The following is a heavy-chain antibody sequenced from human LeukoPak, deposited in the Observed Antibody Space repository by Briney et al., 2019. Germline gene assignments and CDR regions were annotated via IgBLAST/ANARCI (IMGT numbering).Heavy chain of an antibody. D-gene: IGHD3-22*01. V-gene: IGHV1-18*01. J-gene: IGHJ4*02. CDR2: ISAYNGNT. Sequence: ASVKVSCKASGYPFTSYGISWVRPAPGQGLEWMGWISAYNGNTNYAQKLQGRVTMTTDTSTSTAYMELRSLRSDDTAVYYCARGRKLRYYDSSGYPFDYWGQGTLVTVSS. CDR1: GYPFTSYG. CDR3: ARGRKLRYYDSSGYPFDY.